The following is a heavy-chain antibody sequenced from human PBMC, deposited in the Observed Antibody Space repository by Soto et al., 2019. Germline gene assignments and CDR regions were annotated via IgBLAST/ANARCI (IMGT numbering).Heavy chain of an antibody. CDR2: IRSKAYGGTP. V-gene: IGHV3-49*04. CDR1: GFTFGDYA. J-gene: IGHJ6*02. Sequence: GGSLRLSCTASGFTFGDYAVNWVRQAPGKGLEWVGFIRSKAYGGTPEYAASVKGRFTISRDDSKSIAYLQMNSLKTEDTAVFYCARSLPNGMDVWGQGTTVTVSS. CDR3: ARSLPNGMDV.